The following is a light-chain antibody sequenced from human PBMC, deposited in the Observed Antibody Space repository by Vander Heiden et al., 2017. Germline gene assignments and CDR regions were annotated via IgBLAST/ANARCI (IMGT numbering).Light chain of an antibody. CDR3: SSYTNSRTQI. CDR1: TSDVGGHDF. Sequence: QSALTQPASVSGSPGQSITISCTGTTSDVGGHDFDSWYQQLPGKAPKLMIDEVSNRPSGVSNRFSGSKSGNTASLTISGLQAQDEAHYYCSSYTNSRTQIFGGGTKLSVL. J-gene: IGLJ2*01. V-gene: IGLV2-14*01. CDR2: EVS.